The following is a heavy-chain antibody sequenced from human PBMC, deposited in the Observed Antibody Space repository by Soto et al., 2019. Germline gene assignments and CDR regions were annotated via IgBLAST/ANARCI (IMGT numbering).Heavy chain of an antibody. CDR2: IIPIFGTA. V-gene: IGHV1-69*01. D-gene: IGHD3-16*01. J-gene: IGHJ2*01. CDR3: ARENFTLGFSYWYFDL. CDR1: GGTFSSYA. Sequence: QVQLVQSGAEVKKPGSSVKVSCKASGGTFSSYAISWVRQAPGQGLEWMGGIIPIFGTANYAQKFQGRVTITADEATSTAYMELSSLRSEDRAVYYCARENFTLGFSYWYFDLWGRGTLVTVSS.